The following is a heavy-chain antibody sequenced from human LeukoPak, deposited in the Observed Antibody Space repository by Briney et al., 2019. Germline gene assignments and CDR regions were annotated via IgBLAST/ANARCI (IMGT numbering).Heavy chain of an antibody. CDR1: GGSFSGYY. CDR2: INHSGST. CDR3: ARGGEADYDYVWGRYRYDWFDP. Sequence: SETLSLTCAVYGGSFSGYYWSWIRQPPGKGLEWIGEINHSGSTNYNPSLKSRVTISVDTSKNQFSLKLSSVTAADTAVYYCARGGEADYDYVWGRYRYDWFDPWGQGTLVTVSS. J-gene: IGHJ5*02. D-gene: IGHD3-16*02. V-gene: IGHV4-34*01.